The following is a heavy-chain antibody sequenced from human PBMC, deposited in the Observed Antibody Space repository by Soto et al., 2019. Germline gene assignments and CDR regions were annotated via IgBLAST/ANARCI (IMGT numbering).Heavy chain of an antibody. D-gene: IGHD2-21*02. Sequence: ASVKVSCKASGYTFTSYGISWVRQAPGQGLEWMGWISAYNGNTNYAQKLQGRVTMTTDTSTSTAYMELRSLRSDDTAVYYCAKYCGGDCYEGGGIDPWGQGTLVTVSS. CDR3: AKYCGGDCYEGGGIDP. J-gene: IGHJ5*02. CDR2: ISAYNGNT. V-gene: IGHV1-18*01. CDR1: GYTFTSYG.